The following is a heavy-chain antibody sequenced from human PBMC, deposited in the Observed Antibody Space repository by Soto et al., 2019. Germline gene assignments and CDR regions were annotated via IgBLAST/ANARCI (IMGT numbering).Heavy chain of an antibody. CDR2: IYYSGST. J-gene: IGHJ6*02. Sequence: PSETLSLTCTVSGGSISSGGYYWSWIRQHPWKGLEWIGYIYYSGSTYYNPSLKSRVTISVDTSKNQFSLKLSSVTAADTAVYYCARNLMGYSSGGYYYYYGMDVWGQGXTVTVSS. D-gene: IGHD1-1*01. V-gene: IGHV4-31*03. CDR1: GGSISSGGYY. CDR3: ARNLMGYSSGGYYYYYGMDV.